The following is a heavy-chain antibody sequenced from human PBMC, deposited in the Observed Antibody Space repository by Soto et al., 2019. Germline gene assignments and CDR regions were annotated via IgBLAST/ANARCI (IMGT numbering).Heavy chain of an antibody. D-gene: IGHD1-26*01. CDR1: GFTFSSYA. CDR2: ISGSGGST. CDR3: AKDRQIAWELLRGDS. Sequence: GGSLRLSCAASGFTFSSYAMSWVRQAPGKGLEWVSAISGSGGSTYYADSVKGRFTISRDNSKNTLYLQMNSLRAEDTAVYYCAKDRQIAWELLRGDSWGQGTLVTVSS. V-gene: IGHV3-23*01. J-gene: IGHJ5*01.